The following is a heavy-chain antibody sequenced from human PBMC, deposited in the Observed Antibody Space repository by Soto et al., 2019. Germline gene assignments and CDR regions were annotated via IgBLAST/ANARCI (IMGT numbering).Heavy chain of an antibody. D-gene: IGHD3-3*01. CDR3: ARDPITFFGVVTENLRLVDY. Sequence: GGSLRLSCAASGFTFSSYWMHWVRQAPGKGLVWVSRINSDGSSTSYADSVKGRFTISRDNARNTLYLQMTSLRAEDTAVYYGARDPITFFGVVTENLRLVDYWGQGTLVTVSS. V-gene: IGHV3-74*01. CDR1: GFTFSSYW. CDR2: INSDGSST. J-gene: IGHJ4*02.